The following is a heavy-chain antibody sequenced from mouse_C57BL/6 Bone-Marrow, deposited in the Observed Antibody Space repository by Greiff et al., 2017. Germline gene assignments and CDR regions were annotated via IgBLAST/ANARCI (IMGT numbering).Heavy chain of an antibody. CDR3: ARSSNWDGDY. D-gene: IGHD4-1*02. V-gene: IGHV1-82*01. J-gene: IGHJ2*01. Sequence: QVQLKESGPELVKPGASVKISCKASGYAFSSSWMNWVKQRPGKGLEWIGRIYPGDGDTNYNGKFKGKATLTADKSSSTAYMQLSSLTSEDSAVYFCARSSNWDGDYWGQGTTLTVSS. CDR2: IYPGDGDT. CDR1: GYAFSSSW.